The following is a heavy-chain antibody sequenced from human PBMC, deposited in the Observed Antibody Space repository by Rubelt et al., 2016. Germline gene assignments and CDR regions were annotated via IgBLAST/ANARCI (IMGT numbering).Heavy chain of an antibody. CDR1: GFTFSSYS. J-gene: IGHJ4*02. V-gene: IGHV3-23*04. CDR2: ISGSSEHT. Sequence: VQLVESGGGVVQPGGSLRLSCAASGFTFSSYSMSWVRQAPGKGLEWVSAISGSSEHTVYADSVKGRFTISRDNSKNTRYLQRNSLRAEDTAVYDCAKASRCSSTSCQYFDYWGQGTLVTVSS. CDR3: AKASRCSSTSCQYFDY. D-gene: IGHD2-2*01.